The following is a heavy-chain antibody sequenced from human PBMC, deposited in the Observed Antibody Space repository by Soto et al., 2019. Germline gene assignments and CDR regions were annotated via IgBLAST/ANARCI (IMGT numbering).Heavy chain of an antibody. V-gene: IGHV4-4*02. Sequence: ASETLSLTCAVSGGSISSSNWWSWVRQPPGKGLEWIGEIYHSGSTNYNPSLKSRVTISVDKSKNQFSLKLSSVTAADTAVYYCARKYSSSWQPYNWFDPWGQGTLVTVSS. D-gene: IGHD6-13*01. CDR2: IYHSGST. J-gene: IGHJ5*02. CDR3: ARKYSSSWQPYNWFDP. CDR1: GGSISSSNW.